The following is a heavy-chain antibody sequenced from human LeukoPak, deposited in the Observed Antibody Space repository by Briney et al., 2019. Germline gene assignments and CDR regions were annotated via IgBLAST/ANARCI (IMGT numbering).Heavy chain of an antibody. D-gene: IGHD2-15*01. V-gene: IGHV4-34*01. CDR2: INHSGST. CDR3: ARAMEDIVVGRATRYVDY. J-gene: IGHJ4*02. CDR1: GGSFSGYY. Sequence: SETLSLTCAVYGGSFSGYYWSWIRQPPGKGLEWIGEINHSGSTNYNPSLKSRVTISVDASKNQFSLKLSSVTAADTAVYYCARAMEDIVVGRATRYVDYWGQGTLVTVSS.